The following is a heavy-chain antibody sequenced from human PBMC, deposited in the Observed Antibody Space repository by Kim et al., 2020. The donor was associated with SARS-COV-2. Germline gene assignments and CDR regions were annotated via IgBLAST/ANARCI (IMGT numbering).Heavy chain of an antibody. J-gene: IGHJ6*02. CDR3: AKDLSPVLRYFDWFDHSIYYYYGMDV. V-gene: IGHV3-30*18. D-gene: IGHD3-9*01. CDR1: GFTFSSYG. CDR2: ISYDGSNK. Sequence: GGSLRLSCAASGFTFSSYGMHWVRQAPGKGLEWVAVISYDGSNKYYADSVKGRFTISRDNSKNTLYLQMNSLRAEDTAVYYCAKDLSPVLRYFDWFDHSIYYYYGMDVWGQGTTVTVSS.